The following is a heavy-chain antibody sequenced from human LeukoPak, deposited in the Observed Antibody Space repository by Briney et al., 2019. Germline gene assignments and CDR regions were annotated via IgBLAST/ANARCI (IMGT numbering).Heavy chain of an antibody. Sequence: KTGGSLRLSCAASGFSFSSYNMNWVRQAPGKGLEWVSSISSSSGYIYYADSVKGRFTISRDNAKNSLYLQMNSLRAEDTAVYYCARDSVGIAVAGGYYYYMDVWGKGTTVTISS. CDR1: GFSFSSYN. D-gene: IGHD6-19*01. V-gene: IGHV3-21*01. CDR2: ISSSSGYI. CDR3: ARDSVGIAVAGGYYYYMDV. J-gene: IGHJ6*03.